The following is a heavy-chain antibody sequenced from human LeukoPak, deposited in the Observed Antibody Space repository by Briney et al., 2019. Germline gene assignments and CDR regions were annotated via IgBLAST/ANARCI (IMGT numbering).Heavy chain of an antibody. CDR3: ARRGLLRYFDWLLSDDAFDI. J-gene: IGHJ3*02. Sequence: GGSLRLSCAASGFTFDHYAMHWVRQAPGKGLEWVSLISADGATTFYAHSVKGRFTISRDNSKNTLYLQMNSLRAEDTAVYYCARRGLLRYFDWLLSDDAFDIWGQGTMVTVSS. V-gene: IGHV3-43*02. CDR2: ISADGATT. D-gene: IGHD3-9*01. CDR1: GFTFDHYA.